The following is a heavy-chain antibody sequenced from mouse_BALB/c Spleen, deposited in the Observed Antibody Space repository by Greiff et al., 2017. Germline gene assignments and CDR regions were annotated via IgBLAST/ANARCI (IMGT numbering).Heavy chain of an antibody. J-gene: IGHJ3*01. CDR3: ARSDYDKGAWFAY. Sequence: VQLQQSGAELVKPGASVKLSCTASGFNIKDTYMHWVKHRPEQGLEWIGRIDPANGNTKYDPKFQGKATITADTSSNTAYLQLSSLTSEDTAVYYCARSDYDKGAWFAYWGQGTLVTVSA. V-gene: IGHV14-3*02. CDR1: GFNIKDTY. CDR2: IDPANGNT. D-gene: IGHD2-4*01.